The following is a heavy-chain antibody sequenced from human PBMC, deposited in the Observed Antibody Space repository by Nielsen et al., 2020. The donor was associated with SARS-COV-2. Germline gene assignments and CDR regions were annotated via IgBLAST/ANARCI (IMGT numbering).Heavy chain of an antibody. J-gene: IGHJ6*02. CDR1: GYTFTSYD. CDR3: ARGCSSSWYMLGHYYYGMDV. CDR2: MNPNSGNT. D-gene: IGHD6-13*01. V-gene: IGHV1-8*01. Sequence: ASVKVSCKASGYTFTSYDINWVRQATGQGLEWMGWMNPNSGNTGYAQKFQGRVTMTRNTSISTAYMELSSLRSEDTAVYYCARGCSSSWYMLGHYYYGMDVWSQGTTVTVSS.